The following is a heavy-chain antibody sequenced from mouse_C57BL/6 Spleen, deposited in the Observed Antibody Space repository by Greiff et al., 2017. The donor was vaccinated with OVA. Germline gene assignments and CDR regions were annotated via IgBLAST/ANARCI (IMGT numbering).Heavy chain of an antibody. CDR3: AKPDYGYEHGAMDD. CDR1: GFSLTSYG. Sequence: QVQLKESGPGLVAPSQCLSITCTVSGFSLTSYGVSWVRQPPGKGLEWLGVIWGDGSTNYHSALISRLSTSKDNSKSQVFLKLNRQQTEDTAEYYCAKPDYGYEHGAMDDWGQGTSVTVSS. V-gene: IGHV2-3*01. D-gene: IGHD2-2*01. J-gene: IGHJ4*01. CDR2: IWGDGST.